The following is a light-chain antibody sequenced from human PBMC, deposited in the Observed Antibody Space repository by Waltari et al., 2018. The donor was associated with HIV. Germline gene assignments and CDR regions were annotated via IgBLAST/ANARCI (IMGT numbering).Light chain of an antibody. CDR3: ASNRLDYTLI. V-gene: IGLV2-14*03. CDR1: STDSRFYQY. Sequence: QSALTQPASVSGFPGQSINISCTGISTDSRFYQYVSWYQQHPGKIPSLIIFDINTRPSGVSDHIPGARSGNSASLTFSGLQSGDEAHYYCASNRLDYTLIFGGGTKLTVL. J-gene: IGLJ2*01. CDR2: DIN.